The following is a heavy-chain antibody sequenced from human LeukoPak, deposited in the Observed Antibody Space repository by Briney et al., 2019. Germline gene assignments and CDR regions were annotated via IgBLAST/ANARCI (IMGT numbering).Heavy chain of an antibody. CDR2: IYYSGTT. CDR3: AKDLAGSGSYSFDY. J-gene: IGHJ4*02. Sequence: NTSETLSLTCTVSGGSISSYYWSWIRQPPGKGLEWIGCIYYSGTTYYNPSLKSRVTISVDMSNNQFSLKLSSVTAADTAVYYCAKDLAGSGSYSFDYWGQGTLVTVSS. D-gene: IGHD1-26*01. CDR1: GGSISSYY. V-gene: IGHV4-59*06.